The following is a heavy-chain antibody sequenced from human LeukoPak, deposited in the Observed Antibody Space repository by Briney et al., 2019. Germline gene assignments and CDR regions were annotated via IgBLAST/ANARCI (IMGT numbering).Heavy chain of an antibody. CDR2: INPNSGST. V-gene: IGHV1-2*02. CDR3: ARCLTYGYYMDV. CDR1: GYTFTGYY. D-gene: IGHD3-10*01. Sequence: GASVRLSCEASGYTFTGYYMHWVRQAPGQGLEWMGWINPNSGSTNYAQKFKGRFTMTRDTSITTAYMKLSRLRADDTACYYCARCLTYGYYMDVWGKGTTVTVSS. J-gene: IGHJ6*03.